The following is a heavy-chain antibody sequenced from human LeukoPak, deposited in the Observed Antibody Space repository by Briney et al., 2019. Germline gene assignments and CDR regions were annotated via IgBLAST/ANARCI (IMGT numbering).Heavy chain of an antibody. CDR1: GFTFSYYA. V-gene: IGHV3-23*01. Sequence: GGSLRLSCAASGFTFSYYAMSWVRQAPGKGLEWVSAISGSGGSTYYAGSVKGRFTISRDNSKNTLYLQMNSLRAEDTAVYYCAKETGSDYYYYMDVWGKGTTVTVSS. CDR2: ISGSGGST. D-gene: IGHD6-6*01. J-gene: IGHJ6*03. CDR3: AKETGSDYYYYMDV.